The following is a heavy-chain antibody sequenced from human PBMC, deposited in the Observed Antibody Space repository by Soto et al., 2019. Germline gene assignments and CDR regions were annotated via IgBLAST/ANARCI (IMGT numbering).Heavy chain of an antibody. V-gene: IGHV4-59*01. Sequence: PSETLSLTCTVSGSSISSYYWSWIRQPPGKGLEWIGYIYYSGSTNYNPSLKSRVTISVDTSKNQFSLKLSSVTAADTAVYYCARHRQDDAFDIWGQGTMVTVSS. CDR3: ARHRQDDAFDI. CDR2: IYYSGST. CDR1: GSSISSYY. J-gene: IGHJ3*02.